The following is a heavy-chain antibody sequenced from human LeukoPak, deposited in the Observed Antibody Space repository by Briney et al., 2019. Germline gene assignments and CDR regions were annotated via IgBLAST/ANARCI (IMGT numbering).Heavy chain of an antibody. Sequence: GASVKVSCKASGGTFSSYTISWVRQAPGQGLEWMGRIIPILGIANYAQKFQGRVTITADKSTSTAYMELSSLRSEDTAVYYCARAGRYCSSTSCPPFDYWGQAPLVTVSS. CDR2: IIPILGIA. D-gene: IGHD2-2*01. CDR1: GGTFSSYT. V-gene: IGHV1-69*02. CDR3: ARAGRYCSSTSCPPFDY. J-gene: IGHJ4*02.